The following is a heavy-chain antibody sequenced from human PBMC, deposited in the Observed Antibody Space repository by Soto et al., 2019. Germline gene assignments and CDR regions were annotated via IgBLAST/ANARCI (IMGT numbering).Heavy chain of an antibody. CDR2: IYYSGST. Sequence: ETLSLTCTVSGGSISSSSYYWGWIRQPPGKGLEWIGSIYYSGSTFYNPSLKSRVTISVDTSKNQFSLKLSSVTAADTAVYYCARQARQWLLAYWGQGTQVTVSS. J-gene: IGHJ4*02. CDR3: ARQARQWLLAY. V-gene: IGHV4-39*01. CDR1: GGSISSSSYY. D-gene: IGHD6-19*01.